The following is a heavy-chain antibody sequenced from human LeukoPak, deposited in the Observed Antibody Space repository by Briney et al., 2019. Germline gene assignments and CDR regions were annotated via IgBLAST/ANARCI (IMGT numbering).Heavy chain of an antibody. CDR1: GGTFSSYA. D-gene: IGHD6-13*01. CDR3: ATGEFSSSWYPDAFDI. Sequence: GASVKVSCKASGGTFSSYAISWVRQAPGQGLEWMGRIIPILGIANYAQKFQGRVTITADKSTSTAYMELSSLRSEDTAVYYCATGEFSSSWYPDAFDIWGQGAMVTVSS. V-gene: IGHV1-69*04. J-gene: IGHJ3*02. CDR2: IIPILGIA.